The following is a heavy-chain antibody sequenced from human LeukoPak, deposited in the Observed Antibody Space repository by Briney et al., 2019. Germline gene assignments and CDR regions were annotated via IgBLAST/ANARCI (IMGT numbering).Heavy chain of an antibody. CDR1: GYTFTDYY. Sequence: ASVKVSCKVSGYTFTDYYMHWVQQAPGKGLEWMGLVDPEDGETIYAQKFQGRVTITADESTSTAYMELSSLRSEDTAVYYCARGSVKDDFWSGYYVFDYWGQGTLVTVSS. D-gene: IGHD3-3*01. CDR3: ARGSVKDDFWSGYYVFDY. J-gene: IGHJ4*02. CDR2: VDPEDGET. V-gene: IGHV1-69-2*01.